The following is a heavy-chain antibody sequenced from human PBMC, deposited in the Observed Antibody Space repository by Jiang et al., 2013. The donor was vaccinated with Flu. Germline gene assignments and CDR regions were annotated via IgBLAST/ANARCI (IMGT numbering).Heavy chain of an antibody. V-gene: IGHV2-5*02. CDR3: AHSGGPRIVAPFDY. CDR1: GFSLSTSGVG. J-gene: IGHJ4*02. Sequence: KPTQTLTLTCTFSGFSLSTSGVGVGWIRQPPGKALEWLALIYWDDDKRYSPSLKSRLTITKDTSKNQVVLTMTNMDPVDTATYYCAHSGGPRIVAPFDYWGQGTLVTVSS. D-gene: IGHD5-12*01. CDR2: IYWDDDK.